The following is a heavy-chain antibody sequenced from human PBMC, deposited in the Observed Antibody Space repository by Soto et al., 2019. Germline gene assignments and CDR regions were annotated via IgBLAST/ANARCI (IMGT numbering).Heavy chain of an antibody. Sequence: ASVKVSCKASGGTFSSYAISWVRQAPGQGLEWMGRIIPILGIANYAQKFQGRVTITADKSTSTAYMELSSLRSEDTAVYYCARDSGPRDIVLMVYAIKGYYGMDVWGQGTTVTVSS. D-gene: IGHD2-8*01. J-gene: IGHJ6*02. CDR2: IIPILGIA. CDR1: GGTFSSYA. CDR3: ARDSGPRDIVLMVYAIKGYYGMDV. V-gene: IGHV1-69*04.